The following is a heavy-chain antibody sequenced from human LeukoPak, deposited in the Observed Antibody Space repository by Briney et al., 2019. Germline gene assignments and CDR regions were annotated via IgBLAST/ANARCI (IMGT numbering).Heavy chain of an antibody. J-gene: IGHJ4*02. Sequence: GGSLRLSCAASGFTFSSYSMNWVRQAPGKGLEWVSSISSSSSYIYYADSVKGRFTISRDNAKNSLYLQMNSLRAEDTAVYYCAKEGALGEGYYFDYWGQGTLVTVSS. V-gene: IGHV3-21*04. D-gene: IGHD3-16*01. CDR1: GFTFSSYS. CDR2: ISSSSSYI. CDR3: AKEGALGEGYYFDY.